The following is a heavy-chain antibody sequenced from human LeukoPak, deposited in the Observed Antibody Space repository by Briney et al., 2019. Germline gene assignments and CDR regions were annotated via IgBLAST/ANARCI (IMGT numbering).Heavy chain of an antibody. CDR3: ARDQATSGGGLDS. Sequence: GGSLRLSCTASGFTVSGTHMSWVRQAPGKGLEWVSAIYTGGTTYYADSVAGRFTISRDNSKNTLYLLMNSPRTEDTAVYYCARDQATSGGGLDSWGQGTLVTVSS. V-gene: IGHV3-53*01. D-gene: IGHD3-16*01. CDR1: GFTVSGTH. CDR2: IYTGGTT. J-gene: IGHJ4*02.